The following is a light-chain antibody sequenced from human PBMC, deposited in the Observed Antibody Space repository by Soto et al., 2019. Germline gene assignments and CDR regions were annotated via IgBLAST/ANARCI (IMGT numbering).Light chain of an antibody. Sequence: DIQMTQSPSSVSASVGDRVTITCRASQSISSYLNWYQQKPGKAPNLLIYAASSLQSGVPSRFSGRGSGTDFTLTISSLQPEDFATYYCQQSYSTPRTFGQGTKVEI. V-gene: IGKV1-39*01. CDR1: QSISSY. J-gene: IGKJ1*01. CDR3: QQSYSTPRT. CDR2: AAS.